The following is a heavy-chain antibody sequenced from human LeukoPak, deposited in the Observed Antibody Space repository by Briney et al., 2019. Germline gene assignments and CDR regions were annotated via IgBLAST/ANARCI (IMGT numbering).Heavy chain of an antibody. V-gene: IGHV4-59*01. CDR3: ARSRTTVTTPFDY. CDR1: GGSISSYY. CDR2: IYYSGST. Sequence: SEALSLTCTVSGGSISSYYWSWIRQPPGKGLEWIGYIYYSGSTNYNPSLKSRVTISVDTSKNQFSLKLSSVTAADTAVYYCARSRTTVTTPFDYWGQGTLVTVSS. J-gene: IGHJ4*02. D-gene: IGHD4-17*01.